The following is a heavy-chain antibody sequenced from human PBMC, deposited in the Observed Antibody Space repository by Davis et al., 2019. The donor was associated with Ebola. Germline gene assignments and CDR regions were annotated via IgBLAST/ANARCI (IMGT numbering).Heavy chain of an antibody. V-gene: IGHV3-48*02. CDR2: ISSGSSTI. CDR3: ARDLLTGTTWDY. Sequence: GESLKISCAASGFTFSTYSMNWVRQAPGKGLEWVSYISSGSSTIYYADSVKGRFTISRDNAKNSLYLQMNSLRDEDTAVYYCARDLLTGTTWDYWGQGTLVTVSS. D-gene: IGHD1-20*01. CDR1: GFTFSTYS. J-gene: IGHJ4*02.